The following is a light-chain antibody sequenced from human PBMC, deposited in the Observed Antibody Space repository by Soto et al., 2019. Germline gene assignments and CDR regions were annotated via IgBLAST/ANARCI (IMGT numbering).Light chain of an antibody. J-gene: IGLJ2*01. Sequence: QSALTQPASVSGSPGQSITISCTGTSSDVGGYSYVSWYQLHPGKAPKLMIYEVANRPSGVSNRFSGSKPGNTASLTISGLQAEDEADYYCSSYASSSTLVFGGGTKLTVL. CDR3: SSYASSSTLV. CDR1: SSDVGGYSY. V-gene: IGLV2-14*01. CDR2: EVA.